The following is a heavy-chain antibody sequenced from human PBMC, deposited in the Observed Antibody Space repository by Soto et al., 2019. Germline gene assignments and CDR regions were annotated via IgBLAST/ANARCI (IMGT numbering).Heavy chain of an antibody. D-gene: IGHD3-9*01. CDR2: IRSKANSYAT. V-gene: IGHV3-73*01. Sequence: GGSLRLSCAASGFTFSASAMHWVRQASGKGLEWVGRIRSKANSYATAYAASVKGRFTISRDDSKNTAYLQMNSLKTEDTAVYYCMGYDILTTFYGVWGQGTVVTVSS. J-gene: IGHJ4*01. CDR3: MGYDILTTFYGV. CDR1: GFTFSASA.